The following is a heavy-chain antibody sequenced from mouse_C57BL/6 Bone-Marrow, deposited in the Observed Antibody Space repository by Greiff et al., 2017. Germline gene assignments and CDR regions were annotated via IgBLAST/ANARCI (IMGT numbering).Heavy chain of an antibody. Sequence: QVQLQLPGAELVMPGASVKLSCKASGYTFTSYWMHWVKQRPGQGLEWIGEIDPSDSYTNYNQKFKGKSTLTVDKSSSTAYMQLSSLTSEDSAVYYCARVRDGYAYAMDYWGQGTSVTVSS. CDR2: IDPSDSYT. V-gene: IGHV1-69*01. CDR3: ARVRDGYAYAMDY. D-gene: IGHD2-2*01. CDR1: GYTFTSYW. J-gene: IGHJ4*01.